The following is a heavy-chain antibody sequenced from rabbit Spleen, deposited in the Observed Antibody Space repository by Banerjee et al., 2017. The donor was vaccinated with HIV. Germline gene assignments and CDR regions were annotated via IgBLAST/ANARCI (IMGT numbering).Heavy chain of an antibody. CDR1: GFSFSSNYY. CDR2: IYAGSSSST. Sequence: QSLEESGGDLVKPGASLTLTCTASGFSFSSNYYMCWVRQAPGKGLECIACIYAGSSSSTYYASWARGRFTISKTSSTTVTLQMTSLTAADTATYFCARDLVAVIGWNFNLWGPGTLVTVS. D-gene: IGHD1-1*01. CDR3: ARDLVAVIGWNFNL. V-gene: IGHV1S40*01. J-gene: IGHJ4*01.